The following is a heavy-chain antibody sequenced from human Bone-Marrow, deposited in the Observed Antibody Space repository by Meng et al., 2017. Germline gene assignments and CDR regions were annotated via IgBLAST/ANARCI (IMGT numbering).Heavy chain of an antibody. V-gene: IGHV3-48*03. CDR3: ARDPFVLEVPGDNWFDP. J-gene: IGHJ5*02. CDR1: GFTFSSYE. CDR2: ISSSGSTI. D-gene: IGHD2-15*01. Sequence: GGSLRLSCAASGFTFSSYEMNWVRQAPGKGLEWVSYISSSGSTIYYADSVKGRFTISRDNAKNSLYLQMNSLRAEDTAVYYCARDPFVLEVPGDNWFDPWGQGTLVTVSS.